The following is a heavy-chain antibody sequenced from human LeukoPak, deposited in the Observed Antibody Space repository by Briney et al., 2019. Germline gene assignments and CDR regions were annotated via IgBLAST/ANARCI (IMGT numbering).Heavy chain of an antibody. CDR1: GGSFTSNG. Sequence: SETLSLTCTVSGGSFTSNGLSWIRQPPGRGLEWIGYNSYSGNTNKNPSLKSRLIISVDTSKNQFSLKLTSVPAADTAEYYCARVVDVNLHYWGQGTLVTVSS. J-gene: IGHJ4*02. V-gene: IGHV4-59*01. CDR2: NSYSGNT. CDR3: ARVVDVNLHY.